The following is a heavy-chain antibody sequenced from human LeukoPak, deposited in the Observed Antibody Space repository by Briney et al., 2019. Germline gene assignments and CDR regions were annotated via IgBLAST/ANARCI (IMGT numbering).Heavy chain of an antibody. CDR2: IYHSGST. J-gene: IGHJ4*02. CDR1: GYSISSGYY. CDR3: ARPVGATYYFDY. V-gene: IGHV4-38-2*02. D-gene: IGHD1-26*01. Sequence: SETLSLTCTASGYSISSGYYWGWIRQPPGKGLGWIGSIYHSGSTYYNPSLKSRVTISVDTSKNQFSLKLSSVTAADTAVYYCARPVGATYYFDYWGQGTLVTVSS.